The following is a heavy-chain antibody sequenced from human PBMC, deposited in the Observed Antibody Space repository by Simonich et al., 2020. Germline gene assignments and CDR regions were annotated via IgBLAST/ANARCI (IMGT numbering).Heavy chain of an antibody. V-gene: IGHV1-8*03. CDR1: GYTFTRYD. CDR2: MNPNSGNT. CDR3: ARGIGSSWYFDY. Sequence: QVQLVQSGAEVKKPGDLVKVSCKASGYTFTRYDINWVRQATGQVREWMGWMNPNSGNTGYAHKFQGRVTITRNTSFSTADMELSSLRSDDTAVYYCARGIGSSWYFDYWGQGTLVTVSS. D-gene: IGHD6-13*01. J-gene: IGHJ4*02.